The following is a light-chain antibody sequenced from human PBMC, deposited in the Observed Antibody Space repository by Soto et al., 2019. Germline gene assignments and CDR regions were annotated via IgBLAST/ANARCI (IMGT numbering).Light chain of an antibody. J-gene: IGKJ5*01. V-gene: IGKV3-11*02. CDR1: QSVSNY. CDR3: HQRTNWPSIT. CDR2: GAS. Sequence: EIVLTQSPATLSLSPGETATLSCRASQSVSNYLAWYQHKPGQAPRLLIYGASNRATGVSARISGSGSGRDFSLTINSREPEDSAVYYCHQRTNWPSITFGQGTRLEI.